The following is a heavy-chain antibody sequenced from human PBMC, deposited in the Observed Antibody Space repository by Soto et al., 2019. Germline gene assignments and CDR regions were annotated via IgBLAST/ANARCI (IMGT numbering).Heavy chain of an antibody. CDR2: IYYSGST. V-gene: IGHV4-39*01. CDR1: GGSISSSSYY. Sequence: PSETLSLTCTVSGGSISSSSYYWGWIRQPPGKGLEWIGSIYYSGSTYYNPSLKSRVTISVDTSKNQFSLKLSSVTAADTAVYYCARGSCGWYHFDYWGQGTLVTVSS. D-gene: IGHD6-19*01. J-gene: IGHJ4*02. CDR3: ARGSCGWYHFDY.